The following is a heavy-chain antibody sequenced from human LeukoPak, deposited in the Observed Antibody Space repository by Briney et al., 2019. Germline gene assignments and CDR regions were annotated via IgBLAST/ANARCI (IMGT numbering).Heavy chain of an antibody. Sequence: SETLSLTCTVSGGSINNYYWSWIRQPAGKGLEWIGRIYSSGTTNYNPSLNSRVTMSVDTSKNQFFLKLSSVTAADTAVYYCARGSSGXYXIDYWGQGTLVTVSS. CDR3: ARGSSGXYXIDY. D-gene: IGHD6-19*01. V-gene: IGHV4-4*07. J-gene: IGHJ4*02. CDR1: GGSINNYY. CDR2: IYSSGTT.